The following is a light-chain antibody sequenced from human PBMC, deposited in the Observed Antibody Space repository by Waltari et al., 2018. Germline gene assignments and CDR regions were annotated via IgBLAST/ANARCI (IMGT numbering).Light chain of an antibody. J-gene: IGLJ2*01. Sequence: SALTQPASVSGSPGQPFAISCPDTGRYIGGFNYVALYQQYPRRAPQPIIYYVTRWPSGVSKRFIGSKSGVTASLTISGLQAEDEADYYCSSYTNSRTTIFGGGTRVTVL. CDR3: SSYTNSRTTI. CDR2: YVT. V-gene: IGLV2-14*03. CDR1: GRYIGGFNY.